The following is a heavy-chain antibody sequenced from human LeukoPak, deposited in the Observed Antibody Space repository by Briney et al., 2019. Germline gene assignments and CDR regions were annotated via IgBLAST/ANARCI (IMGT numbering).Heavy chain of an antibody. Sequence: GGSLRLSCAASGFTFSSYAMSWVRQAPGKGPEWVSAISGSGGSTYYADSVKGRFTISRDNSKNTLYLQMNSLRAEDTAVYYCAKDGYDSSGYRTSFDYWGQGTLVTVSS. CDR2: ISGSGGST. J-gene: IGHJ4*02. CDR3: AKDGYDSSGYRTSFDY. D-gene: IGHD3-22*01. CDR1: GFTFSSYA. V-gene: IGHV3-23*01.